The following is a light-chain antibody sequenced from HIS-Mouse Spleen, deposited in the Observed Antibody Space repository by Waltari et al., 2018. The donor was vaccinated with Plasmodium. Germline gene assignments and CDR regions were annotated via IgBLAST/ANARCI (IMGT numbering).Light chain of an antibody. V-gene: IGKV3-15*01. CDR1: QSVSSN. CDR3: QQYNNWSFT. J-gene: IGKJ3*01. CDR2: GAS. Sequence: EIVMTQSPATLYVSPGERATLSCRASQSVSSNLAWYQQKPGQAPRLLIYGASTRATGIPARFSGSGSGTEFTLTISSLQSEDFAVYYCQQYNNWSFTFGPGTKLDIK.